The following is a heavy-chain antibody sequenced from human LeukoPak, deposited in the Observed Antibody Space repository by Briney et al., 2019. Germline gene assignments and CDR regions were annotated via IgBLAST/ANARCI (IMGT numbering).Heavy chain of an antibody. D-gene: IGHD2-2*01. J-gene: IGHJ4*02. Sequence: GGSLRLSCAASGFTFSSYGMHWVRQAPGKGLEWVAFIRYDGSNKYYADSVKGRFTISRDNSKNTLYLQMNSLRAEDTAVYYCAKDSTKYCSSTSCPDDYWGPGTLVTVSS. CDR2: IRYDGSNK. CDR1: GFTFSSYG. CDR3: AKDSTKYCSSTSCPDDY. V-gene: IGHV3-30*02.